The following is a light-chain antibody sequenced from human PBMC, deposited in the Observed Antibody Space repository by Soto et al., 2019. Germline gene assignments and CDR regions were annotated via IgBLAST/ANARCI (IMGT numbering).Light chain of an antibody. CDR2: AAS. CDR1: QTVSNRY. CDR3: QQYFDVPFT. J-gene: IGKJ4*01. Sequence: DILFTQSPGTLSLSPGERASLSCRASQTVSNRYVAWYQHKPGQAPRVLIYAASSRNTGIPARFSASGTGTDFTLTISRLEAEDVEFYWCQQYFDVPFTFGGGTKVDIK. V-gene: IGKV3-20*01.